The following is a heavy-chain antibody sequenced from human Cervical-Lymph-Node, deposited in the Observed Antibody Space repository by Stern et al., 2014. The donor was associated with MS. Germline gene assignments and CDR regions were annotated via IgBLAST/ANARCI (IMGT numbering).Heavy chain of an antibody. J-gene: IGHJ5*02. V-gene: IGHV5-51*01. D-gene: IGHD2-15*01. CDR1: GYTFTTYW. Sequence: EVQLVQSGAEVKKPGESLAISCECSGYTFTTYWIGWVRQVPGKGLEWMGSIYPGDSDPTYNPSIEGQVTISADKSSSTASLQWSSLKASDTAVYYCARGIWSFDLWGQGTLVTVSS. CDR3: ARGIWSFDL. CDR2: IYPGDSDP.